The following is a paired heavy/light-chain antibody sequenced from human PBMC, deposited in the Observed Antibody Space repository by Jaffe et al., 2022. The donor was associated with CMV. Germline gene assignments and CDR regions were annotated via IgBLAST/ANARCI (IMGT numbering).Light chain of an antibody. Sequence: QAALTQPASVSGSPGQSITMSCTGTSSDIRSWVAWYQQHTDKVPKLITYDVTTRPSGVSDRFSGSKSANTAYLTISGLQPEDEAYYYCSSYTSNGNILFGGGTKLTVL. CDR3: SSYTSNGNIL. V-gene: IGLV2-14*03. J-gene: IGLJ3*02. CDR2: DVT. CDR1: SSDIRSW.
Heavy chain of an antibody. CDR2: VYYTGTT. V-gene: IGHV4-39*02. CDR3: ARDYGEGIRGDAFDV. J-gene: IGHJ3*01. CDR1: GGSFSSGGYF. Sequence: QVQLQESGPGLVKPSETLSLTCFVSGGSFSSGGYFWGWVRQPPGRGPEYIGTVYYTGTTYYNPSLAGRVSISVDRSNNRFFLSLTSVTAADTAVYYCARDYGEGIRGDAFDVWSQGTLVTVST. D-gene: IGHD4-17*01.